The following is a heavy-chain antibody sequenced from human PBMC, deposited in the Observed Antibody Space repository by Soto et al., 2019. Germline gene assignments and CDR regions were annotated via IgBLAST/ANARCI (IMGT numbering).Heavy chain of an antibody. V-gene: IGHV1-46*01. CDR2: INPSGGST. D-gene: IGHD2-2*01. CDR3: ARRGACISTSCSLDY. J-gene: IGHJ4*02. CDR1: GYAFTSCY. Sequence: GASVEVCWKASGYAFTSCYMQWVRQAPGQGLEWMGIINPSGGSTTYAQKFQGRVTMTRDTSTSTVYMELSSLRSEDTAVYYCARRGACISTSCSLDYWGQGTLVTVS.